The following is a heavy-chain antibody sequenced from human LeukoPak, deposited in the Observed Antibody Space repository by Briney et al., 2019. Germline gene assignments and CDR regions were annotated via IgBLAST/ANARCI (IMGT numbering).Heavy chain of an antibody. J-gene: IGHJ4*02. V-gene: IGHV3-20*04. CDR1: GFTFDDYG. D-gene: IGHD6-13*01. CDR3: ARSWAAAGLYYFDY. CDR2: INWNGGST. Sequence: GGSPRLSCAASGFTFDDYGMSWVRHAPGKGLEWVSGINWNGGSTVYADSVKGRFTISRDNAKNSLYLQMNSLRAEDTALYYCARSWAAAGLYYFDYWGQGTLVTVSS.